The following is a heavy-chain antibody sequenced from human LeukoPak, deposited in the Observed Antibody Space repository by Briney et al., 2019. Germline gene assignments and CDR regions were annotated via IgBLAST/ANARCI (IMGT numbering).Heavy chain of an antibody. D-gene: IGHD1-26*01. V-gene: IGHV3-53*01. CDR3: ARMFGGNYYGYYFDY. CDR1: GFTFSSYG. Sequence: GGSLRLSCAASGFTFSSYGMHWVRQAPGKGLECVSILYSGGMTYYADSVKGRFTISTDTSKNTVNLQMNSLRAEDTAIYYCARMFGGNYYGYYFDYWGQGSMLTVSS. J-gene: IGHJ4*02. CDR2: LYSGGMT.